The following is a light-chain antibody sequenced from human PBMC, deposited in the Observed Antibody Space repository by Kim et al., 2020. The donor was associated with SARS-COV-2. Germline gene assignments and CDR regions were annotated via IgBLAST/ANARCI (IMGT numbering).Light chain of an antibody. Sequence: DIQMTQSPSPLSAPVGDRVTITCRANQSISNYLHWYQQKPGKAPKLLIYAASNLQSGVPSRFGGSGSETDFTLTISSLLPEDFATYYCQQSYSTSWTFGQGTKVDIK. CDR2: AAS. V-gene: IGKV1-39*01. CDR1: QSISNY. CDR3: QQSYSTSWT. J-gene: IGKJ1*01.